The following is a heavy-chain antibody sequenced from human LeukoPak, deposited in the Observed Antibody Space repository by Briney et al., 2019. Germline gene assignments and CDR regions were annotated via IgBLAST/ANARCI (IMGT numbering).Heavy chain of an antibody. CDR3: ARDGVAGGFDY. CDR1: GGSIGSYY. D-gene: IGHD1-14*01. CDR2: IHYSGST. Sequence: SETLSLTCTVSGGSIGSYYWNWIRQPPGRGLEWIGYIHYSGSTNHNASLKSRVTISVDTSKNQFSLKLSSVTAADTAVYYCARDGVAGGFDYWGQGTLVTVSS. J-gene: IGHJ4*02. V-gene: IGHV4-59*01.